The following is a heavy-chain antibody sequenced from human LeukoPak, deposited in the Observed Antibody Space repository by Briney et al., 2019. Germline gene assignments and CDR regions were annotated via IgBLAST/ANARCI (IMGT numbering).Heavy chain of an antibody. CDR2: IDHSGST. D-gene: IGHD1-26*01. CDR3: ARNGGYGKFDY. J-gene: IGHJ4*02. CDR1: GYSIISVYY. Sequence: SETLSLTCAVSGYSIISVYYWGWIRRPPGKGLEWIGTIDHSGSTYYNPSLNSRVTLSVDTSKNHFSLNLRSVTAADTAFYYCARNGGYGKFDYWGQGTLVTVSS. V-gene: IGHV4-38-2*01.